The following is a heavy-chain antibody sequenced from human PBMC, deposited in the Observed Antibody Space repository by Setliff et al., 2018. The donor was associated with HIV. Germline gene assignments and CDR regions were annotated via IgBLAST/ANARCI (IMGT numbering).Heavy chain of an antibody. Sequence: SETLSLTCNVSGGSIKNDYRSDYWSWIRQPPGRGLEWIGSVSHSGSSDYSPSLESRASISIDISKNQFSLNLTSVTATDAAFYYCVRLLGKDWGRGKMVTVSS. D-gene: IGHD7-27*01. CDR2: VSHSGSS. V-gene: IGHV4-61*01. CDR1: GGSIKNDYRSDY. CDR3: VRLLGKD. J-gene: IGHJ4*02.